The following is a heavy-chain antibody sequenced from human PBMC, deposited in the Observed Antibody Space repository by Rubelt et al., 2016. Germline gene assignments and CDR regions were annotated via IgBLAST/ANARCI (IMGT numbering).Heavy chain of an antibody. V-gene: IGHV4-34*01. J-gene: IGHJ4*02. CDR2: INHSGGT. D-gene: IGHD6-6*01. Sequence: QVKLQQWGAGLLKPSETLSLTCTVYGGSFSAYYWSWIRQPPGKGPEWIGEINHSGGTNYNPSLKSRGTISVDTSKNQFSLKLTSVSAADTAVYYCARHPSTARLFDYWGQGTVVTVSS. CDR1: GGSFSAYY. CDR3: ARHPSTARLFDY.